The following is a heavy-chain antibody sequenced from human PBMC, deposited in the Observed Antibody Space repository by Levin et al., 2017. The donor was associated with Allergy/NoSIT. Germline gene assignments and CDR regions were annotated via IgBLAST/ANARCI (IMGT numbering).Heavy chain of an antibody. V-gene: IGHV4-38-2*02. CDR3: ARPLQRGGGMDV. CDR2: IYHSGST. Sequence: SETLSLTCTVSGYSISSGYYWGWIRQPPGKGLEWIGSIYHSGSTYYNPSLKSRVTISVDTSKNQFSLKLSSVTAADTAVYYCARPLQRGGGMDVWGQGTTVTVSS. D-gene: IGHD3-10*01. J-gene: IGHJ6*02. CDR1: GYSISSGYY.